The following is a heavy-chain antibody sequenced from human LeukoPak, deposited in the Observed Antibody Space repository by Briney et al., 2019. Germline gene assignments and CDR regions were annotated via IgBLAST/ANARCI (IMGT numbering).Heavy chain of an antibody. Sequence: ASVKVSCKASGYTFTSYGISWVRQAPGQGLEWMGWISAYNGNTNYAQKLQGRVTMTEDTSTDTAYMELSSLRSEDTAVYYCARVHSSGWYLPYYYYYMDVWGKGTTVTVSS. V-gene: IGHV1-18*01. J-gene: IGHJ6*03. CDR3: ARVHSSGWYLPYYYYYMDV. D-gene: IGHD6-19*01. CDR2: ISAYNGNT. CDR1: GYTFTSYG.